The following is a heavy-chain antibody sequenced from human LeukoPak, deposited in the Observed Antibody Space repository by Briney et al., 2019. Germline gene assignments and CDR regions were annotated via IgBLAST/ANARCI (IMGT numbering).Heavy chain of an antibody. V-gene: IGHV4-39*01. CDR3: ARSSFPGSHFDY. J-gene: IGHJ4*02. CDR1: GGSISSSSYY. Sequence: SETLSLTCTVSGGSISSSSYYWGWIRQPPGKGLEWIGSIYYSGSTYYNPSLKSRVTISVDTSKNQFSLKLSSVTAADTAVYYCARSSFPGSHFDYWGQGTLFTVSS. CDR2: IYYSGST.